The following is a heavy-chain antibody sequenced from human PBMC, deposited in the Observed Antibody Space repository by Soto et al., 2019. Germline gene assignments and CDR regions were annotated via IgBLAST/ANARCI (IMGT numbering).Heavy chain of an antibody. V-gene: IGHV4-34*01. CDR3: ARGRGYYGSGSYPIGTYFDY. CDR2: INHSGST. D-gene: IGHD3-10*01. Sequence: SATRSRTWAVYGGSFSWYYWSWIRQPPGKGLEWIGEINHSGSTNYNPSLKSRVTISVDTSKNQFSLKLSSVTAADTAVYYCARGRGYYGSGSYPIGTYFDYWGQGTLVTVSS. J-gene: IGHJ4*02. CDR1: GGSFSWYY.